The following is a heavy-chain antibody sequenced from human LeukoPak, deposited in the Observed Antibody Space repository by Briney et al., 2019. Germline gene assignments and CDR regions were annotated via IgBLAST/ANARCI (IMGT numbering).Heavy chain of an antibody. CDR2: ICTAGDT. J-gene: IGHJ4*02. Sequence: GGSLRLSCAASGFTFSSYDMHWVRQATGKGLEWVSAICTAGDTYYPGSVKGRFTISRENAKNSLYLQMNSLRAGDTAVYYCARGYSSGGSCYSGIEYYFDYWGQGTLVTVSS. V-gene: IGHV3-13*01. CDR3: ARGYSSGGSCYSGIEYYFDY. CDR1: GFTFSSYD. D-gene: IGHD2-15*01.